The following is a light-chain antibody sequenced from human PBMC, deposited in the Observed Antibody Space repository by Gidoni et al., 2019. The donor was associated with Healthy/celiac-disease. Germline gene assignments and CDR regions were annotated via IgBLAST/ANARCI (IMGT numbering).Light chain of an antibody. CDR1: QSVISSY. Sequence: IVLTQSPGTLSWSPGERAPLSCSAIQSVISSYLAWYQQKPGQAPRLLIYGASSRATGIPDRFSGSVSGTDFTLTIIRLEPEYFAVYYCQQYGSSPPMYTFGQGTKLEIK. CDR2: GAS. V-gene: IGKV3-20*01. J-gene: IGKJ2*01. CDR3: QQYGSSPPMYT.